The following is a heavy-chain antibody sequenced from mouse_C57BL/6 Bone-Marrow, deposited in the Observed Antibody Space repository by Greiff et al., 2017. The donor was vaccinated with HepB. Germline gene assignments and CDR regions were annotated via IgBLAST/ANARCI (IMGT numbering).Heavy chain of an antibody. CDR3: TTVEYYYGSFFDY. D-gene: IGHD1-1*01. CDR2: IDPENGDT. Sequence: EVQLQQSGAELVRPGASVKLSCTASGFNIKDDYMHWVKQRPEQGLEWIGWIDPENGDTEYASKFQGKATITADTSSNTAYLQLSSLTSEDTAVYYCTTVEYYYGSFFDYWGQGTLVTVSA. CDR1: GFNIKDDY. J-gene: IGHJ3*01. V-gene: IGHV14-4*01.